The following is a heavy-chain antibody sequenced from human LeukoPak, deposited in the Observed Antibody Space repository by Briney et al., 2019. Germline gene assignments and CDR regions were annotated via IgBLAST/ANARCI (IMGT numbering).Heavy chain of an antibody. CDR3: ARGLSLTDTCMIF. D-gene: IGHD3/OR15-3a*01. Sequence: AEKVPCKASGYXFINYGISWVRQAPRQGLEWMGWISTYNGNTNYAQKFQGRVTMTTDTSTSTAYMELRRLRSDDTAVYYCARGLSLTDTCMIFWGQGTLVTVSS. CDR1: GYXFINYG. CDR2: ISTYNGNT. V-gene: IGHV1-18*01. J-gene: IGHJ4*02.